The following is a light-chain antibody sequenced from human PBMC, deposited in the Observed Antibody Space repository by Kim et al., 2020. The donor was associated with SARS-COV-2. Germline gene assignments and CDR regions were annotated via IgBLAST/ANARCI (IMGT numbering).Light chain of an antibody. Sequence: EIVLTQSPGTLSLSPGERATLSCRASQSVDSNFLGWYQQKPGQAPRLLIYGPSNRATGIPDRFSGSGSGTDFTLTISRLDPEDFAVYYCQQYGSSPATFGQVTKVDIK. CDR3: QQYGSSPAT. V-gene: IGKV3-20*01. J-gene: IGKJ1*01. CDR1: QSVDSNF. CDR2: GPS.